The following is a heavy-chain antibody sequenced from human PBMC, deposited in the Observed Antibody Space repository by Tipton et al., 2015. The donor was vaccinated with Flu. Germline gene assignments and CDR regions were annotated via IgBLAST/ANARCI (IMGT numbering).Heavy chain of an antibody. V-gene: IGHV4-4*08. J-gene: IGHJ3*02. Sequence: TLSLTCTVSGDSISSYYWSWIRQPPGKRLEWIGYIYSSGSTNYNPSLKSRVTISPGTSKNQFSLRLTSVTAADTAVYYCARRGRTVRDAFDIWGQGTMVTVSS. CDR3: ARRGRTVRDAFDI. D-gene: IGHD3-10*01. CDR2: IYSSGST. CDR1: GDSISSYY.